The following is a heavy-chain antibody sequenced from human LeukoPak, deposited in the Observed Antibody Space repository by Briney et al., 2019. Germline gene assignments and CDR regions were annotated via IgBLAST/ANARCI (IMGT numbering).Heavy chain of an antibody. Sequence: SETLSLTCTVSGGSISGDHWNWIRQPPGKGLEWIGNIYYSGNTNYNPSLKSRVTISVDTSKNQFSLKLSSVTAADTAVYYCARRNDFDIWGQGTMVTVSS. V-gene: IGHV4-59*08. J-gene: IGHJ3*02. CDR2: IYYSGNT. CDR1: GGSISGDH. CDR3: ARRNDFDI.